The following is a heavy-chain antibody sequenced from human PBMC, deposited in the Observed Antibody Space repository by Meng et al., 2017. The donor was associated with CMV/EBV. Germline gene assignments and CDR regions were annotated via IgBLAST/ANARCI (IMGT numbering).Heavy chain of an antibody. CDR2: IYSGGST. CDR3: ARGLYGPDY. CDR1: GFTVSSNY. J-gene: IGHJ4*02. V-gene: IGHV3-53*01. D-gene: IGHD4-17*01. Sequence: GESLKISCAASGFTVSSNYMSWVRQAPGKGLEWVSVIYSGGSTYYADSVKGRFTISRDNSKNTLYLQMNSLRAEDTAVYYCARGLYGPDYWGQGTLVTVSS.